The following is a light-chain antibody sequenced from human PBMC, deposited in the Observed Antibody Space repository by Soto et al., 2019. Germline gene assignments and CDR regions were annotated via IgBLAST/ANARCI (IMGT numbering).Light chain of an antibody. J-gene: IGLJ3*02. CDR3: SSYTSSSTVV. CDR1: SSDIGAYNY. V-gene: IGLV2-14*01. CDR2: EVS. Sequence: QSALTQPASVSASPGQSITVSCTGTSSDIGAYNYVSWYQQHPGKAPKLMIYEVSNRPSGVSNRFSASKSGNTASLTISGLQAEDEADYFCSSYTSSSTVVFGGGTKLNVL.